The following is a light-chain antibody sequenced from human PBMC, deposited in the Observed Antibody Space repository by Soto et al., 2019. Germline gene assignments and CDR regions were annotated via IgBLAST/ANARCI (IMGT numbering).Light chain of an antibody. Sequence: EIVMTQSPATVSVSLGGSVTLSCRASQSVNGNLAWYQQKPGRAPRLLIFHASTRATGIPARFSGSGSGTEFTLTISGLQSEDFALYYCHQYHDWPPEFGPGTKVQIK. CDR2: HAS. J-gene: IGKJ3*01. CDR1: QSVNGN. V-gene: IGKV3-15*01. CDR3: HQYHDWPPE.